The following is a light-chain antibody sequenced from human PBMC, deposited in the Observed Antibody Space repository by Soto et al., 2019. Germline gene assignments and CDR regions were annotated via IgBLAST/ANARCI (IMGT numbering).Light chain of an antibody. J-gene: IGKJ5*01. Sequence: IQLTQSPSSVSASVGDRVTITCRASQAIRTYLAWYQQKPGKAPKLLISAASTLQSGVPSRFSGSGSGTDFTLNISSLQPEAVATYYCQQLNSSPITCGQGTRLEIK. V-gene: IGKV1-9*01. CDR1: QAIRTY. CDR2: AAS. CDR3: QQLNSSPIT.